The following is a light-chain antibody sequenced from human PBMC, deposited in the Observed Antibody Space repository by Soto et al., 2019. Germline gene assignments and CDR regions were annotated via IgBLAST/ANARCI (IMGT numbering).Light chain of an antibody. CDR3: QQSYTNPPMYT. V-gene: IGKV1-39*01. CDR1: QSISNF. J-gene: IGKJ2*01. CDR2: AAS. Sequence: DIQMTQSPSSLSASVGDRVIISCRASQSISNFLHWYQQRPGKAPKLLIYAASSLQSGVPSRFSGSGSGTDLTLTISSLQPEDFATYYCQQSYTNPPMYTFGQGTKLEFK.